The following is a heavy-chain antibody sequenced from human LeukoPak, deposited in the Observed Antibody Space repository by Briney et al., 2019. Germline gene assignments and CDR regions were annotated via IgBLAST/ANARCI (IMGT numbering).Heavy chain of an antibody. CDR3: AREGAEVRGVLVKYYFDY. J-gene: IGHJ4*02. D-gene: IGHD3-10*01. CDR1: GASFSGYY. CDR2: INHSGST. Sequence: SETLSLTCAVYGASFSGYYWSWIRQPPVKGLEWIGEINHSGSTNYNPSLKSRVTISVDTSKNQFSLKLSSVTAADTAVYYCAREGAEVRGVLVKYYFDYWGQGALVTVSS. V-gene: IGHV4-34*01.